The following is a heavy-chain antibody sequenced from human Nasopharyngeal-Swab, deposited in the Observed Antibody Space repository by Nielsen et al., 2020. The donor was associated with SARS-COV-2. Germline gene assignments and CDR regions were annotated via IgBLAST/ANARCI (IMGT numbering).Heavy chain of an antibody. CDR2: IYTSGST. CDR3: ARDGDYTDV. CDR1: GGSISSGSYY. J-gene: IGHJ6*02. D-gene: IGHD4-11*01. Sequence: SETLSLTCTVSGGSISSGSYYWIWIRQPAGKGLEWIGRIYTSGSTNYNPSLKSRVTISVDTSKNQFSLKLSSVTAADTAVYYCARDGDYTDVWGQGTTVTVSS. V-gene: IGHV4-61*02.